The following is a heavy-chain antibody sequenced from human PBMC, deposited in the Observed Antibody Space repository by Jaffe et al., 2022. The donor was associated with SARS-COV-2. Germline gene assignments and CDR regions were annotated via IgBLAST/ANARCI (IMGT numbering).Heavy chain of an antibody. CDR3: AREGPATAHLFDY. CDR1: GGSFSGYY. Sequence: QVQLQQWGAGLLKPSETLSLTCAVYGGSFSGYYWSWIRQPPGKGLEWIGEINHSGSTNYNPSLKSRVTISVDTSKNQFSLKLSSVTAADTAVYYCAREGPATAHLFDYWGQGTLVTVSS. J-gene: IGHJ4*02. CDR2: INHSGST. V-gene: IGHV4-34*01. D-gene: IGHD2-2*01.